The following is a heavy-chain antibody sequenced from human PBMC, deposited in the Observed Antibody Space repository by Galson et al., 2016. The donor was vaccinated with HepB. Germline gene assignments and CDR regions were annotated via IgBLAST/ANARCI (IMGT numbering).Heavy chain of an antibody. CDR1: GFTFSSYA. D-gene: IGHD1-26*01. J-gene: IGHJ2*01. CDR3: AKSLIVGPTMNWYFDL. CDR2: ISGGGGST. Sequence: SLRLSCAASGFTFSSYAMTWVRQAPGKGLEWVSSISGGGGSTDYAGSVKGRLTISRDNSKNTLYLQMNSLRAEDTAVYYCAKSLIVGPTMNWYFDLWGRGTLVTVSS. V-gene: IGHV3-23*01.